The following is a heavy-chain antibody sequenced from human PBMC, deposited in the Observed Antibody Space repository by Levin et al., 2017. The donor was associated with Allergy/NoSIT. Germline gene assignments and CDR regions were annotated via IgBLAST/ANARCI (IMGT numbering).Heavy chain of an antibody. V-gene: IGHV4-31*03. J-gene: IGHJ4*02. Sequence: PVSGVSVSSDDYYWSWIRQHPGKGLEWIGYIRYNDSTHYNPSLKSRVTISRDTSENHFSVRLSSVTAADTAVYYCARGRNSVFLINWGQGILVTVSS. CDR3: ARGRNSVFLIN. CDR2: IRYNDST. CDR1: GVSVSSDDYY. D-gene: IGHD5/OR15-5a*01.